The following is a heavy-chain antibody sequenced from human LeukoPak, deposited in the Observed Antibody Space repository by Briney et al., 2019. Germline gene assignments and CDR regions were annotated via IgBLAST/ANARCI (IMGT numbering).Heavy chain of an antibody. J-gene: IGHJ4*02. CDR1: GFTFSKNW. D-gene: IGHD6-13*01. CDR2: IQGDGSNT. Sequence: GRSLRLSCAASGFTFSKNWMHWVRHAPGKGLVWVSRIQGDGSNTNYADSVKGRFSISRDNAKNAVYLQMNSLRAEDTGIYYCARGTSAGGPISPFDFWGQGTVVTVSS. V-gene: IGHV3-74*01. CDR3: ARGTSAGGPISPFDF.